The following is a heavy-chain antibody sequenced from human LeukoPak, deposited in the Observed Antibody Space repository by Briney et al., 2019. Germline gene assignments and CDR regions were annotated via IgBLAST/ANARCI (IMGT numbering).Heavy chain of an antibody. CDR3: ARGRYTFDY. J-gene: IGHJ4*02. Sequence: PSETLSHTCTVSGGSISGYYWTWIRQPPGKGLEYIGYIYYSGSTNHNPSLKSRVTISVDTSKNQFSLKLSSVTAADTAVYYCARGRYTFDYWGQGTLVTVSS. V-gene: IGHV4-59*01. CDR1: GGSISGYY. D-gene: IGHD1-1*01. CDR2: IYYSGST.